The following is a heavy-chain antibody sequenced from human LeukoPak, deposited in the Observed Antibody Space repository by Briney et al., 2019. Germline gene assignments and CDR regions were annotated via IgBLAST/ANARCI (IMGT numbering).Heavy chain of an antibody. CDR2: ISGYGANT. V-gene: IGHV3-23*01. CDR1: GFSFRNYA. Sequence: PGGSLRLSCTASGFSFRNYAMTWVRQAPGKGLEWVSSISGYGANTYYADSVKGRFAISRDNSKNTLYLQMNSLRAEDTAVYYCAKYPWGRGHFDYWGQGTLATVSS. D-gene: IGHD3-16*01. CDR3: AKYPWGRGHFDY. J-gene: IGHJ4*02.